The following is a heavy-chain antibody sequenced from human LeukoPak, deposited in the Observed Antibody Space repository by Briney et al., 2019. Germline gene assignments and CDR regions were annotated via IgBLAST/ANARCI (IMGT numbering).Heavy chain of an antibody. CDR2: INSDGSTT. J-gene: IGHJ4*02. CDR1: GFTFSRYG. CDR3: VGGSYYFDY. Sequence: GGSLRLSCAASGFTFSRYGMHWVRQAPGKGLVWVSRINSDGSTTSYADSVKGRITISRDNAKNTLYLQMNSLRAEDTAVYYCVGGSYYFDYWGQGTLVTVSS. V-gene: IGHV3-74*01. D-gene: IGHD1-26*01.